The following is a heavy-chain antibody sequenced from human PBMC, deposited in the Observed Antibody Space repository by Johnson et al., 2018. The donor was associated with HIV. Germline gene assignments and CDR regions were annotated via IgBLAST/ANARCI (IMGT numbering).Heavy chain of an antibody. D-gene: IGHD3-22*01. CDR1: GFTFSSYA. V-gene: IGHV3-30*04. CDR3: ARCRGYWDAFDI. Sequence: QVQLVESGGGVVQPGRSLRLSCAASGFTFSSYAMHWVRQAPGKGLEWVAVISYDGSNKYYADSVKGRFTISRDNSKNTLCRQMNSLGAEDTAVYYCARCRGYWDAFDIWGQGTMVTVSS. CDR2: ISYDGSNK. J-gene: IGHJ3*02.